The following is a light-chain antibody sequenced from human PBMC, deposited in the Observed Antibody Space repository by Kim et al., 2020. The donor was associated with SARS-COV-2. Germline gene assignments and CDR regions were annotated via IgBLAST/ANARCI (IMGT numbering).Light chain of an antibody. V-gene: IGKV3-15*01. J-gene: IGKJ4*01. CDR1: QSVSSN. Sequence: EIVMTQSPATLSVSPGERVALSCRASQSVSSNLAWYQQTPGQAPRLLIYGASTRATGIPARFSGNASGTEFTLTISSLQSEDFAVYYCQQYHDWLSFGGGTKVDIK. CDR3: QQYHDWLS. CDR2: GAS.